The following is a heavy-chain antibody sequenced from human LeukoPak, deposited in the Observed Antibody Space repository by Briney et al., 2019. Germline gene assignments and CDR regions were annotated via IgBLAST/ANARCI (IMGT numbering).Heavy chain of an antibody. CDR2: ISSSSSYI. V-gene: IGHV3-21*01. J-gene: IGHJ3*02. CDR3: ARVAWDAFDI. CDR1: GFTFSSYS. Sequence: GASLRLSCAASGFTFSSYSMNWVRQAPGKGLEWVSSISSSSSYIYYADSVKGRFTISRDNAKNSLYLQMNGLRAEDTAVYYCARVAWDAFDIWGRGTRVTVSS.